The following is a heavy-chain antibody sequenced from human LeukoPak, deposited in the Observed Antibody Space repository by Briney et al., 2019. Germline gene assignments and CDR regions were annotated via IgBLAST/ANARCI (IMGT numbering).Heavy chain of an antibody. V-gene: IGHV1-24*01. CDR3: ATFSYYGSGSFDY. CDR2: FDPEDGET. D-gene: IGHD3-10*01. Sequence: ASVKVSCKVSGYALTELSMHWVRQAPGKGLEWMGGFDPEDGETIYAQKFQGRVTMTEDTSTDTAYMELSSLRSEDTAVYYCATFSYYGSGSFDYWGQGTLVTVSS. CDR1: GYALTELS. J-gene: IGHJ4*02.